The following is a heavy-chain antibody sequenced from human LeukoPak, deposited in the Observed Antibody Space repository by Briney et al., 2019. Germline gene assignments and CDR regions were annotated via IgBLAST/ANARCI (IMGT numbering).Heavy chain of an antibody. J-gene: IGHJ4*02. CDR3: ASPPLLRYFDWLFLGDY. CDR2: ITANGDAT. Sequence: PGGSLRLSCVGSGFIFRSYAVTWVRQAPGKGLDWVSSITANGDATYYADSVKGRFTISRDNSKNTLYLQMNSLRAEDTAVYYCASPPLLRYFDWLFLGDYWGQGTLVTVSS. V-gene: IGHV3-23*01. CDR1: GFIFRSYA. D-gene: IGHD3-9*01.